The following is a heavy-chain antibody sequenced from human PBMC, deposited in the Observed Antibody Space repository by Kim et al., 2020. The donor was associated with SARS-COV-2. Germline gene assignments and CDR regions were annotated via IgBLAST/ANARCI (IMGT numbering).Heavy chain of an antibody. CDR1: GGSISSSSYY. D-gene: IGHD2-21*01. Sequence: SETLSLTCTVSGGSISSSSYYWGWIRQPPGKGLEWIGSIYYSGSTYYNPSLKSRVTISVDTSKNQFSLKLSSVTAADTAVYYCARHGHSVVPYYYYGMDVWGQGTTVTVSS. CDR2: IYYSGST. J-gene: IGHJ6*02. V-gene: IGHV4-39*01. CDR3: ARHGHSVVPYYYYGMDV.